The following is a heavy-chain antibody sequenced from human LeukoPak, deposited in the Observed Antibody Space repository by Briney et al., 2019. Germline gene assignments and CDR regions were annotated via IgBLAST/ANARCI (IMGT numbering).Heavy chain of an antibody. Sequence: GGSLRLSCAASGFTFSRHWMGWVRQAPGKGLEWVANIKQDASQYYVDSVRGRFIISRDNAKNSLSLQMNSQRLAEPAVYYCARGPDFGDRLDYFDYWGQGTLVTVSS. CDR2: IKQDASQ. V-gene: IGHV3-7*03. CDR3: ARGPDFGDRLDYFDY. J-gene: IGHJ4*02. CDR1: GFTFSRHW. D-gene: IGHD4-17*01.